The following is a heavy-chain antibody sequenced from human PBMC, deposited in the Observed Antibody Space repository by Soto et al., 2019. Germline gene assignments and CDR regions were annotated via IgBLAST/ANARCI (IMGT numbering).Heavy chain of an antibody. V-gene: IGHV1-8*01. CDR2: MNPNSGNT. D-gene: IGHD6-19*01. Sequence: QVQLVQSGAEVKKPGASVKVSCKASGYTFPSNDINRVRQATGQGLEWMGWMNPNSGNTGYAHKFQGRVTMTRNTSISTAYMELSSLRSDDTAVYHCARSVEWLASFDYWGQGTLVSVSS. CDR3: ARSVEWLASFDY. J-gene: IGHJ4*02. CDR1: GYTFPSND.